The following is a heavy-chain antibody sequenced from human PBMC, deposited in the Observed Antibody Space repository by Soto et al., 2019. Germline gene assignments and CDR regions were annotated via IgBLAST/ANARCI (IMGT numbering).Heavy chain of an antibody. Sequence: ASVKVSCKASGYTFSTSGISWVRQAPGQGLERMGWISAYNSNTDYAQRLQGRVTITTYTSTSTAYMELRSLRSDDTAVYYCARASMGYGSGSHWGQGTPVTVSS. V-gene: IGHV1-18*01. J-gene: IGHJ4*02. D-gene: IGHD3-10*01. CDR2: ISAYNSNT. CDR1: GYTFSTSG. CDR3: ARASMGYGSGSH.